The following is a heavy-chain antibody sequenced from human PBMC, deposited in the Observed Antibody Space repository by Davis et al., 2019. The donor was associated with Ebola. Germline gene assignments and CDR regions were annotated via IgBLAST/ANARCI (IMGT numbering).Heavy chain of an antibody. CDR1: GFTFSDYY. Sequence: PGGSLRLSCAASGFTFSDYYMSWIRQAPGKGLEWVSYISSSSSYTNYANSVKGRFTISRDNAKNSLYLQMNSLRSDDTAVYYCARVDSSGWYYFDYWGQGTLVTVSS. CDR3: ARVDSSGWYYFDY. D-gene: IGHD6-19*01. J-gene: IGHJ4*02. CDR2: ISSSSSYT. V-gene: IGHV3-11*05.